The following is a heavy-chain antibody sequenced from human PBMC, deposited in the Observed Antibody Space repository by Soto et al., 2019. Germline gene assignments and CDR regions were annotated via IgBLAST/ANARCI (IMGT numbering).Heavy chain of an antibody. J-gene: IGHJ6*02. V-gene: IGHV3-15*01. D-gene: IGHD5-18*01. CDR3: TTDRSRPGYSYGPDYYYYYGMDV. Sequence: GGSLRLSCAASGFTFSNAWMRWVRQAPGKGLEWVGRIKSKTDGGTTDYAAPVKGRFTISRDDSKNTLYLQMNSLKTEDTAVYYCTTDRSRPGYSYGPDYYYYYGMDVWGQGTTVTVSS. CDR1: GFTFSNAW. CDR2: IKSKTDGGTT.